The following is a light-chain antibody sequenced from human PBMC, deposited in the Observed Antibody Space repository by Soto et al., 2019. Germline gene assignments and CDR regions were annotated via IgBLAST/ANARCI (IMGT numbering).Light chain of an antibody. Sequence: DIVLTHSPSTLSVSPVEGVTLSFMASQSINNKVAWYQQKPGQAPRLLIYGASTRATGISARFSGSGSGTEFTLTIRSLEPEDFAVYYCQQSSDWLPINCGKGPRREIK. CDR1: QSINNK. J-gene: IGKJ5*01. CDR2: GAS. V-gene: IGKV3-15*01. CDR3: QQSSDWLPIN.